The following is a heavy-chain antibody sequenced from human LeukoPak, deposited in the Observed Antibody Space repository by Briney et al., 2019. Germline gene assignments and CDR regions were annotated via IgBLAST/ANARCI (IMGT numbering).Heavy chain of an antibody. V-gene: IGHV4-4*07. D-gene: IGHD2-21*01. CDR2: DYISGDT. Sequence: SETLSLTCTVSGGSVTTSYWSWIRQSAREGLEWIGRDYISGDTKSNPSLKSRVIMSLDASKNQFSLSLRSVTAADTAVYYCARLIAEVGGGTNYFDTWGQGTLVTVSS. J-gene: IGHJ4*02. CDR1: GGSVTTSY. CDR3: ARLIAEVGGGTNYFDT.